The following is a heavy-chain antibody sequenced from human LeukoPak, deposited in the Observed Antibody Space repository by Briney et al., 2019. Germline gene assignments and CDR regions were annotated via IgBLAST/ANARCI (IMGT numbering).Heavy chain of an antibody. CDR3: AKDRLVNLYGSGSYDY. CDR1: GFTFSSYG. J-gene: IGHJ4*02. V-gene: IGHV3-30*18. D-gene: IGHD3-10*01. CDR2: ISYDGSNK. Sequence: GGSLRLSCAASGFTFSSYGMHWVRQAPGKGLEWVAVISYDGSNKYYADSVKGRFTISRDNSKNTLYRQMNSLRAEDTAVYYCAKDRLVNLYGSGSYDYWGQGTLVTVSS.